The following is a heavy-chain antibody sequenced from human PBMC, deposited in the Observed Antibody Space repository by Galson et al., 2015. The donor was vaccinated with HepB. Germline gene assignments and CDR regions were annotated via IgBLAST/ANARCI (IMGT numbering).Heavy chain of an antibody. J-gene: IGHJ4*02. CDR1: GFRFSTYG. Sequence: SLRLSCAASGFRFSTYGIHWVRQAPGKGLEWVAVIWHDGSNDYYADSVKGRFAISRDNSMNTVFLQMNSLRVDDTAVYYCARDGLGFDYWGQGTLVTVSA. V-gene: IGHV3-33*01. CDR2: IWHDGSND. D-gene: IGHD7-27*01. CDR3: ARDGLGFDY.